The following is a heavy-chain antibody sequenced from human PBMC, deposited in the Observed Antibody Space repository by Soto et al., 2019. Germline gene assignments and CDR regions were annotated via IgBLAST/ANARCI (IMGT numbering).Heavy chain of an antibody. Sequence: SDTLSLTCYVSGASISRGDHYWSWVRQPPGEGLEWIGHIYYSGSTYYNPSLRSRLIISVDTSKNQFSLRLNSVAAADTAVYYSARLLTTPEVWYLDLWGRGTLVPVSS. D-gene: IGHD3-9*01. J-gene: IGHJ2*01. CDR1: GASISRGDHY. V-gene: IGHV4-30-4*02. CDR3: ARLLTTPEVWYLDL. CDR2: IYYSGST.